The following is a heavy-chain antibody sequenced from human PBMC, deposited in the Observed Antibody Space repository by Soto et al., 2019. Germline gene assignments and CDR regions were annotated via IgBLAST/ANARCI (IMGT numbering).Heavy chain of an antibody. J-gene: IGHJ4*02. CDR2: ISSSSSYI. CDR3: ARDLGGARGRSDY. V-gene: IGHV3-21*01. D-gene: IGHD3-16*01. Sequence: GGTLRLSCAASGFTFRSYAMSWVRQAPGKGLEWVSEISSSSSYIYYADSVKGRFTISRDNAKNSLYLQMNSLRAEDTAVYYCARDLGGARGRSDYWGQGTLVTVSS. CDR1: GFTFRSYA.